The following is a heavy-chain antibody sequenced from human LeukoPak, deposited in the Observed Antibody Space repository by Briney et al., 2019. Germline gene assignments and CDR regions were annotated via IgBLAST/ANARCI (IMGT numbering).Heavy chain of an antibody. V-gene: IGHV3-21*01. CDR2: ISSSSSYI. CDR3: ARAAVRTNAFDI. J-gene: IGHJ3*02. Sequence: GGSLRLSCAASGFTFSSYTMNGFGQAQGKGLDWVSSISSSSSYIYYADSVKGRFTISRDNAKNSLYLQMNSLRAEDTAVYYCARAAVRTNAFDIWGQGTMVTVSS. CDR1: GFTFSSYT. D-gene: IGHD4/OR15-4a*01.